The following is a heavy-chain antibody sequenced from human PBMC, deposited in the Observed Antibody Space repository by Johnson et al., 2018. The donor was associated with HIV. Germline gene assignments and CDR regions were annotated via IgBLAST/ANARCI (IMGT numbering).Heavy chain of an antibody. CDR2: TRNKANSYTT. V-gene: IGHV3-72*01. J-gene: IGHJ3*02. D-gene: IGHD3-9*01. Sequence: VQLVESGGGVVQPGGSLRLSCAASGFTFDDYGMSWVRQAPGKGLEWVGRTRNKANSYTTEYAASVKGRFTISRDVSKNSLYLQMNSLKTEDTAVYYCARGGYYDILTGYYALAAFDIWGQGTMVTVSS. CDR3: ARGGYYDILTGYYALAAFDI. CDR1: GFTFDDYG.